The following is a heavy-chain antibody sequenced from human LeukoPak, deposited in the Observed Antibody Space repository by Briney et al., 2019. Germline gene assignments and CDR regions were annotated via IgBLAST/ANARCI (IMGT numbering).Heavy chain of an antibody. Sequence: PGGSLRLSCAAPEFSFSSYWMSWVRQAPGKGLEWVANIKQDGSEEYYVDSMKGRFTISRDNAKHVLYLQINSLRVGDTAVYYCAGGARGYNWYFDLWGRGTLVTVSP. V-gene: IGHV3-7*01. CDR1: EFSFSSYW. D-gene: IGHD3-16*01. J-gene: IGHJ2*01. CDR2: IKQDGSEE. CDR3: AGGARGYNWYFDL.